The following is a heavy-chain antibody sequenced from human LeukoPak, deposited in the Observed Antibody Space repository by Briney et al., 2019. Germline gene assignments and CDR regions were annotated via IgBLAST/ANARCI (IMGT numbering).Heavy chain of an antibody. CDR3: ARFSRVTMVRPYYYYYMDV. J-gene: IGHJ6*03. CDR1: GGSFSGYY. D-gene: IGHD3-10*01. Sequence: SETLSLTCAVYGGSFSGYYWSWIRQPPGKGLEWIGEINHSGSTNYNPSLKSQVTISVDTSKNQFSLKLSSVTAADTAVYYCARFSRVTMVRPYYYYYMDVWGKGTTVTISS. V-gene: IGHV4-34*01. CDR2: INHSGST.